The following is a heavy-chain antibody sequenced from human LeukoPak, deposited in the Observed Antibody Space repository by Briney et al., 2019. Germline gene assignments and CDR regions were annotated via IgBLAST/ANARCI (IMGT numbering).Heavy chain of an antibody. D-gene: IGHD6-13*01. Sequence: ASVKVSCKASGYTFTGYYMHWVRQAPGQGLEWMGWINPNSGGTNYAQKFQGRVTMTKDTSISTAYMELSRLRSDDTAVYYCARDHNLELVFDFWGQGTLVTVSS. CDR3: ARDHNLELVFDF. CDR1: GYTFTGYY. V-gene: IGHV1-2*02. J-gene: IGHJ4*02. CDR2: INPNSGGT.